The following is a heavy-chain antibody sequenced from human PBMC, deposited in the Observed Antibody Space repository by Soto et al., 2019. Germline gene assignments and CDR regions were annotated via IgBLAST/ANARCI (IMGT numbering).Heavy chain of an antibody. CDR2: ISYSGST. J-gene: IGHJ4*02. CDR1: GGSISSGNYY. D-gene: IGHD1-7*01. CDR3: ATMGTPAPGLYYFDY. V-gene: IGHV4-30-4*01. Sequence: QVQLQESGPGLVKPSQTLSLTCTVSGGSISSGNYYWSWIRQPPGKGLEWIGFISYSGSTYYNASLKSRFTISVDTSKNQFSLNLSFVTAADTAVYYCATMGTPAPGLYYFDYWGQGTLVTVSS.